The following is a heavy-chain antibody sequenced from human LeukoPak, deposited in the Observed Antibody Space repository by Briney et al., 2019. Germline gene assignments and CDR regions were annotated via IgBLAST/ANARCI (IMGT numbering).Heavy chain of an antibody. J-gene: IGHJ3*02. CDR3: ARTSPIVGATGGAFDI. Sequence: SVMVSCKASGGTFSSYTISWVRQAPGQGLEWMGRIIPILGIANYAQKFQGRVTITADKSTSTAYMELSSLRSEDTAVYYCARTSPIVGATGGAFDIWGQGTMVTVSS. CDR1: GGTFSSYT. V-gene: IGHV1-69*02. D-gene: IGHD1-26*01. CDR2: IIPILGIA.